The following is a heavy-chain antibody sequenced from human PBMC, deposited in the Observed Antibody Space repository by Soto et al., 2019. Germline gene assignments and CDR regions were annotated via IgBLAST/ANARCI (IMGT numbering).Heavy chain of an antibody. V-gene: IGHV1-18*04. J-gene: IGHJ6*02. CDR1: GYTFTSYG. CDR3: ARGVGRYFDLNYYYGMDV. CDR2: ISAYNGNT. D-gene: IGHD3-9*01. Sequence: ASVKVSCKASGYTFTSYGSSWVRQAPGQGLEWMGWISAYNGNTNYAQKLQGRVTMTTDTSTSTAYMELRSLRSDDTSVYYCARGVGRYFDLNYYYGMDVWGQGTTVAVSS.